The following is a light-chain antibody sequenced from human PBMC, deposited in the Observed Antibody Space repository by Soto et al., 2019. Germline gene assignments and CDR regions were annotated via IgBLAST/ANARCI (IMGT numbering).Light chain of an antibody. CDR2: AAS. V-gene: IGKV1-39*01. J-gene: IGKJ2*01. Sequence: DIPMTQSPSSLSASVGDRVTITCRASQSISSYLNWYQQKPGKAPKLLIYAASNLQSGVPSRFSGSGSGTDFTLTISSLQPEDFATYHCQQSYSSPYTFGQGTKLEIK. CDR3: QQSYSSPYT. CDR1: QSISSY.